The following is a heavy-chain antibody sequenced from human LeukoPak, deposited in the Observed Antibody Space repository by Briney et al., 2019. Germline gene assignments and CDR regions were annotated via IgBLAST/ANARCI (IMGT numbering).Heavy chain of an antibody. J-gene: IGHJ5*02. CDR3: AREGTAGTNLNWFDP. CDR1: GGSISSSSYY. D-gene: IGHD1-1*01. CDR2: IYYSAST. V-gene: IGHV4-39*07. Sequence: PSETLSLTCSVSGGSISSSSYYWDWIRQPPGKGLEWIGSIYYSASTYYNPSLKSRVTISVDTSKNQFSLKLSSVTAPEPAVYYCAREGTAGTNLNWFDPWGQGTLVTVSS.